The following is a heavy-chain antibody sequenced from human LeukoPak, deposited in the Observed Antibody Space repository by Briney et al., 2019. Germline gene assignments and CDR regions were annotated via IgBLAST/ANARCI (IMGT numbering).Heavy chain of an antibody. D-gene: IGHD2-2*01. CDR3: AREAGLVVPAAKGAFDI. Sequence: SSETLSLTCAVSGASVSRNWWSWVRQPPGKGLEWIGEIHHSGGTNYNPSLKSRVTMSLDNSKNQFSLKLSSVTAADTAVYYCAREAGLVVPAAKGAFDIWGQGTMVTVSS. CDR2: IHHSGGT. CDR1: GASVSRNW. J-gene: IGHJ3*02. V-gene: IGHV4-4*02.